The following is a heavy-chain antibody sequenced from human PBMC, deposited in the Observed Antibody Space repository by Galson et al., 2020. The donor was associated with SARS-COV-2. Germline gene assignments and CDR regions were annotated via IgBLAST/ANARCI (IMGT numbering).Heavy chain of an antibody. J-gene: IGHJ6*02. CDR1: GGSFSGYY. D-gene: IGHD3-16*01. Sequence: SETLSLTCAVYGGSFSGYYRSWIRQHPGKGLVWIGEINHSGSTNYNPSLKSRVTISVDTSKNQFSLKLSSVTAADTAVYYCAGGFAGGNYYYGMDVWGHGTTVTVSS. CDR3: AGGFAGGNYYYGMDV. V-gene: IGHV4-34*01. CDR2: INHSGST.